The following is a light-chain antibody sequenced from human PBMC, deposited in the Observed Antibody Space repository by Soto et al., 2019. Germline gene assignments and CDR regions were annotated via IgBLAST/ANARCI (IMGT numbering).Light chain of an antibody. CDR2: EVS. CDR1: SSDVGGYNF. J-gene: IGLJ3*02. V-gene: IGLV2-14*01. CDR3: CSYTSSSTWV. Sequence: QSALTQPASVSGSPGQSITTSCTGTSSDVGGYNFVSWYQQHPGKAPKLMIYEVSNRPSGVSNRFSGSMSGNTASLTVSGLQAEDEADYYCCSYTSSSTWVFGGGTKLTVL.